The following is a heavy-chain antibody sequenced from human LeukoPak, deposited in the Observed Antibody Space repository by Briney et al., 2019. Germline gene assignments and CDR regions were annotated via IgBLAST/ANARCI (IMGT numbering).Heavy chain of an antibody. J-gene: IGHJ4*02. V-gene: IGHV3-30-3*01. CDR1: GFTFSSYA. Sequence: GGSLRLSCATSGFTFSSYAIHWVRQAPGKGLEWVAVISYDGSNKYYADSVKGRFIISRDNPKNTLYLQMNSLRAEDTAVYYCARDDSVYRIAAAGTNYWGQGTLVTVSS. D-gene: IGHD6-13*01. CDR2: ISYDGSNK. CDR3: ARDDSVYRIAAAGTNY.